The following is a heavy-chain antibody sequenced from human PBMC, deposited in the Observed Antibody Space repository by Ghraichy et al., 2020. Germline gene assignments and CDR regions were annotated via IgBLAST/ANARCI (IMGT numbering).Heavy chain of an antibody. J-gene: IGHJ3*02. CDR1: GFTFSSHY. CDR3: ARESVLTGMGDDASDI. D-gene: IGHD3-9*01. Sequence: GGSLRLSCAASGFTFSSHYMTWFHQAPGKGLEWVSNIQQDGSDTIYLDSVRGRFTISRDNAKNSLYQKMHRLRADDTAVYYCARESVLTGMGDDASDIWGQGTMVTVSS. V-gene: IGHV3-7*03. CDR2: IQQDGSDT.